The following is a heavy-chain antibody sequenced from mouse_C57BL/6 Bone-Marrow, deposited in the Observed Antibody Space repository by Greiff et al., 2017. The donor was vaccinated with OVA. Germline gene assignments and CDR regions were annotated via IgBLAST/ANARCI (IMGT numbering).Heavy chain of an antibody. Sequence: EVMLVESGGDLVKPGGSLKLSCAASGFTFSSYGMSWVRQTPDKRLEWVATISSGGSYTYYPDSVKGRFTISRDNAKNTLYLQMSSLKSEDTAMYYCARRGYGCFDYWGQGTTLTVSS. D-gene: IGHD1-2*01. CDR1: GFTFSSYG. J-gene: IGHJ2*01. CDR2: ISSGGSYT. CDR3: ARRGYGCFDY. V-gene: IGHV5-6*02.